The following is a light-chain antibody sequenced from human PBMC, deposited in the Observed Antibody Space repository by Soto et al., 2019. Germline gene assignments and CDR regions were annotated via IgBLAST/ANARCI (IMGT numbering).Light chain of an antibody. CDR3: TSYVGNDIWV. J-gene: IGLJ3*02. Sequence: QSALTQPPSASGAPGQSVTISCTGTSSDVGAYHYVSWYQQYPGKAPKLMIYAVTKRPPGVPDRVSVSKSGNTASLTVSGLQAEDEADYYCTSYVGNDIWVFGGGTKVTVL. CDR2: AVT. CDR1: SSDVGAYHY. V-gene: IGLV2-8*01.